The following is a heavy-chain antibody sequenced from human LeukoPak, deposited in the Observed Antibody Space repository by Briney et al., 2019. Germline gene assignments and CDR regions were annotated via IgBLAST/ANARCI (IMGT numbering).Heavy chain of an antibody. CDR3: ARVNSGWYYFDY. CDR2: IYTSGST. CDR1: GDSISSYY. D-gene: IGHD6-19*01. Sequence: SETLSLTCTVSGDSISSYYWSWIRQPAGKGLEWIGRIYTSGSTYYNPSLKSRVTMSVDTSKNQFSLKLNSVIAADTAVYYCARVNSGWYYFDYWGQGTLVTVSS. J-gene: IGHJ4*02. V-gene: IGHV4-4*07.